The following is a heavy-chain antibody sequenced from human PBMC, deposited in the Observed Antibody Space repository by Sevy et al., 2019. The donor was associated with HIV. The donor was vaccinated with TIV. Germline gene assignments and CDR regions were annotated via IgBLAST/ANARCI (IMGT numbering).Heavy chain of an antibody. D-gene: IGHD2-2*01. CDR2: IIPIFGTA. CDR3: ARYCSSTSCYHWFDP. CDR1: GGTFSGYA. J-gene: IGHJ5*02. Sequence: ASVKVSCKASGGTFSGYAISWVRQAPGQGLEWMGGIIPIFGTANYAQKFQGRVTITADESTSTAYMELSSLRSEDTAVYYCARYCSSTSCYHWFDPWGQGTLVTVSS. V-gene: IGHV1-69*01.